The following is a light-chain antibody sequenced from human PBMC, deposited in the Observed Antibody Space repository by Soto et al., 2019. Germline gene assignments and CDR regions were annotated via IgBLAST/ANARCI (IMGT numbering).Light chain of an antibody. V-gene: IGLV2-8*01. Sequence: QSALTQPPSASGSPGQSVTISCTGTSSDVGGYNYVSWYQQHPGKAPKLIIYEVSKRPSGVPDHFSGSKSGNTASLTVSGLQAEDEADYYCISYAGSNNFGVFGGGTKLTVL. CDR1: SSDVGGYNY. CDR2: EVS. CDR3: ISYAGSNNFGV. J-gene: IGLJ2*01.